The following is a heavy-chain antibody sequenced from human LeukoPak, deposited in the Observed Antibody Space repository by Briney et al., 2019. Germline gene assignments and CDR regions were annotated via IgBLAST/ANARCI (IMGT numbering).Heavy chain of an antibody. CDR1: GYSFTNYW. Sequence: GESLKISCKGSGYSFTNYWIVWVRQMPGKGLEWMGIIYPGDSNTRYSPSFQGQVTISADKSISTAYLQWSSLKASDTAIYFCARLERSGLDSYYYGMDVWGQGTTVTVS. CDR3: ARLERSGLDSYYYGMDV. V-gene: IGHV5-51*01. D-gene: IGHD1-1*01. CDR2: IYPGDSNT. J-gene: IGHJ6*02.